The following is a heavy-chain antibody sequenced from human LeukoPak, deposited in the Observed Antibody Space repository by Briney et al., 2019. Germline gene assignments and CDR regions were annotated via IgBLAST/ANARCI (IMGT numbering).Heavy chain of an antibody. V-gene: IGHV3-33*01. D-gene: IGHD1-1*01. CDR3: ARDWKTNSFDY. Sequence: GGSLRLSCAASEFTFSTYGMHWVRQAPGKGLEWVAFIYYDGSNIYYADYVKGRFTISRDISKNTLYLQMDSLRAEDTAIYYCARDWKTNSFDYWGQGTLVTVSS. CDR2: IYYDGSNI. J-gene: IGHJ4*02. CDR1: EFTFSTYG.